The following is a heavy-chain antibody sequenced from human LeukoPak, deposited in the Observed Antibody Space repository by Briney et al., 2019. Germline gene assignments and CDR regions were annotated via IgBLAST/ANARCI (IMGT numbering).Heavy chain of an antibody. Sequence: GGSLRLSCPAAGFTFDNYAIHWVRQAPGKGLEWVSLISGDGGSTYYADSVKGRFTISRDNSKNSLYLQMHSLRTEDTALYYCAKDIAVAGHAHWGQGTLVTVSS. J-gene: IGHJ4*02. CDR2: ISGDGGST. CDR1: GFTFDNYA. D-gene: IGHD6-19*01. CDR3: AKDIAVAGHAH. V-gene: IGHV3-43*02.